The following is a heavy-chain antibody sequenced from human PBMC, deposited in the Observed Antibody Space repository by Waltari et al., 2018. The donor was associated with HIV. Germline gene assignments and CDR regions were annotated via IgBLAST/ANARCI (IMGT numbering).Heavy chain of an antibody. V-gene: IGHV3-74*01. CDR1: GFTFSSDW. J-gene: IGHJ4*02. CDR2: INSDGSST. CDR3: ASLYNYVWGSPPPFDY. D-gene: IGHD3-16*01. Sequence: EVQLVESGGGLVQPGGTRRLCCAAPGFTFSSDWMNWVRQAQGKGLVWVSRINSDGSSTNYADSVKGRFTISRDNAKNTVYLQMNSLRAEDTALYYCASLYNYVWGSPPPFDYWGQGTLVTVSS.